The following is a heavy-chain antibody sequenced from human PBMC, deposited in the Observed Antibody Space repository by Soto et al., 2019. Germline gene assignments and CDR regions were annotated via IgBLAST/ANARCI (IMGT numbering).Heavy chain of an antibody. D-gene: IGHD1-26*01. Sequence: EVRLVESGGVVVQPGGSLRLSCAASGFTFDDFAMHWVRQVAGKGLEWVALITWDGHKTYYSDSVKGRFTISRDNNKNSLFLQMTSLRTEDTALYYCAQDLRYSGGSDCYHYGMDVWGQGTPVTVSS. CDR1: GFTFDDFA. J-gene: IGHJ6*02. CDR2: ITWDGHKT. CDR3: AQDLRYSGGSDCYHYGMDV. V-gene: IGHV3-43*01.